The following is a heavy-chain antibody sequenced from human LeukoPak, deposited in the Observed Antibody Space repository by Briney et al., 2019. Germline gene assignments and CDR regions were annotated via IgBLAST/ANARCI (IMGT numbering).Heavy chain of an antibody. CDR1: GFTLSSYA. Sequence: GGSLRLSCAAAGFTLSSYAMSWVRQATGKGLEWVSATSSSDAGTYYAESVKGRFTISRDNGKNSLYLQMNSLRAEDTAVYFCTRGSPRRGSSSRVGFDAWGQGTLVTVSS. J-gene: IGHJ5*02. CDR3: TRGSPRRGSSSRVGFDA. D-gene: IGHD6-6*01. CDR2: TSSSDAGT. V-gene: IGHV3-23*01.